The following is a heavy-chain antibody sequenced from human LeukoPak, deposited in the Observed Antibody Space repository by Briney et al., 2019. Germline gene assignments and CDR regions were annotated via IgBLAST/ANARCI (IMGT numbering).Heavy chain of an antibody. CDR3: ARGGYCSSTSCSYYFDY. J-gene: IGHJ4*02. D-gene: IGHD2-2*03. CDR1: GGSISSGGYS. Sequence: PSQTLSLTCAVSGGSISSGGYSWSWIRQPPGKGLEWIGYIYHSGSTYYNPSLKSRVTISVDRSKNQFSLKLSSVTAEDTAVYYCARGGYCSSTSCSYYFDYWGQGTLVTVSS. CDR2: IYHSGST. V-gene: IGHV4-30-2*01.